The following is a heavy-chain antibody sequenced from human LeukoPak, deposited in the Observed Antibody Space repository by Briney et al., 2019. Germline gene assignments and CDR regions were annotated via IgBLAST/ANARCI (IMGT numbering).Heavy chain of an antibody. J-gene: IGHJ5*02. CDR1: GDSVSSKSAA. CDR3: ARRLTQYDCFDP. CDR2: TYYKSTWYN. D-gene: IGHD2-2*01. Sequence: SQTLSLTCALSGDSVSSKSAAWHWIRQPPSRGLEWLGRTYYKSTWYNDYAVSVRGRITVNPDTSKNQFSLHLNSVTPEDTAVYYCARRLTQYDCFDPWGQGILVTVSS. V-gene: IGHV6-1*01.